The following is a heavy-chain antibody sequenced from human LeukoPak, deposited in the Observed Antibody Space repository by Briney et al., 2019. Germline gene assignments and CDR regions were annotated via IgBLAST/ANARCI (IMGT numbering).Heavy chain of an antibody. D-gene: IGHD6-13*01. CDR3: ARGKTAAAGALDY. Sequence: SETLSLTCTVSNGSIRSDTYYWGWVRQPPGKGLEWVGSVYYNGITYYNPSLKGRITIFVDTSKNQFSLKLSSVTAADTAVYYCARGKTAAAGALDYWGQGTLVTVSS. CDR2: VYYNGIT. CDR1: NGSIRSDTYY. V-gene: IGHV4-39*07. J-gene: IGHJ4*02.